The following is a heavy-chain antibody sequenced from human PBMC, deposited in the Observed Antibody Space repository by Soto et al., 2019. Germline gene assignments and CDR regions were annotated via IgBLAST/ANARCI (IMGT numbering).Heavy chain of an antibody. CDR2: ISYDGSNK. CDR3: AREAYYYGSRSYYLVHYYYYYGMDV. Sequence: GGSLRLSCAASGFTFGHYGLNWVRQAPGKWLEWVAVISYDGSNKYYAQSVRRRFTISRDNSNNTLYLQMNSLRAEDTAVYYCAREAYYYGSRSYYLVHYYYYYGMDVWGQGTTVTVSS. V-gene: IGHV3-33*05. J-gene: IGHJ6*02. CDR1: GFTFGHYG. D-gene: IGHD3-10*01.